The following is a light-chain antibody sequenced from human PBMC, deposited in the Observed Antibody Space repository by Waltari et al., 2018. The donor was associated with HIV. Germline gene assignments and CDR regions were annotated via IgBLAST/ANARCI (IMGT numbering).Light chain of an antibody. Sequence: SYELTQPPSVSVSPGQAATITFSGDKLDAQYVCWYQQNPGRSPVLVISQDDKRLSGIPDRFSGSNSGNTATLTISGTQTMDEADYYCQAWDSGTGVFGTVTTVNVL. V-gene: IGLV3-1*01. CDR3: QAWDSGTGV. J-gene: IGLJ1*01. CDR1: KLDAQY. CDR2: QDD.